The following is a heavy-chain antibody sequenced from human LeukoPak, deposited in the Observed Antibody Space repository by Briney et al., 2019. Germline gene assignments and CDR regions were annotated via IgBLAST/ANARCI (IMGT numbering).Heavy chain of an antibody. D-gene: IGHD6-13*01. V-gene: IGHV4-59*01. Sequence: PSETLSLTCTVSGGSISSYYWSWIRQPPGKGLEWIGYIYCSGSTNYNPSLKSRVTISVDTSKNQFSLKLSSVTAADTAVYYCARDRVGQQLVGRNYYYYYMDVWGKGTTVTISS. CDR2: IYCSGST. CDR3: ARDRVGQQLVGRNYYYYYMDV. J-gene: IGHJ6*03. CDR1: GGSISSYY.